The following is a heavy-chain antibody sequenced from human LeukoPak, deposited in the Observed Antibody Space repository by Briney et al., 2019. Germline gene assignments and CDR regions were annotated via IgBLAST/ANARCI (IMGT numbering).Heavy chain of an antibody. CDR2: ISSSSSTI. V-gene: IGHV3-48*01. Sequence: GGSLRLSCVGSGFTFSNYWMHWVRQAPGKGLEWVSYISSSSSTIYYADSVKGRFTISRDNAKNSLYLQMNSLRAEDTAVYYCARDFPMTYNWFDPWGQGTLVTVSS. J-gene: IGHJ5*02. CDR1: GFTFSNYW. CDR3: ARDFPMTYNWFDP.